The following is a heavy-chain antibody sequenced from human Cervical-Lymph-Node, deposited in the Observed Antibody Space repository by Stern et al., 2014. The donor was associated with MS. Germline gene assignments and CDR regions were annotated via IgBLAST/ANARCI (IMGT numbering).Heavy chain of an antibody. CDR3: ARAHKVLIPAAIGG. CDR2: LCYDGIDT. Sequence: VQLVESGGGVVLPGRSLRRSCAASGFTFSNYGMHLVRQAPGKGLGWVAVLCYDGIDTYYAVSLNVRSTISRDNSKTTLYLQMNSLRAEDTAVYYCARAHKVLIPAAIGGGGQGTLVTVSS. CDR1: GFTFSNYG. V-gene: IGHV3-33*01. D-gene: IGHD2-2*01. J-gene: IGHJ4*02.